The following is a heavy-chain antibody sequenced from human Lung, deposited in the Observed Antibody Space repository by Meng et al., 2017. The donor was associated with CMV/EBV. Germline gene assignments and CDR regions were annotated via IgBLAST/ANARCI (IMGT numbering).Heavy chain of an antibody. CDR3: ARAASSIAARTRVDWFDP. D-gene: IGHD6-6*01. V-gene: IGHV3-30-3*01. CDR2: ISCDGSNK. J-gene: IGHJ5*02. CDR1: FTFSSYA. Sequence: FTFSSYAMHWVRQAPSRGLEWVAVISCDGSNKYYADSVKGRFTISRDNSKNTLYLQMNSLRAEDTAVYYCARAASSIAARTRVDWFDPWGQGTLVTVSS.